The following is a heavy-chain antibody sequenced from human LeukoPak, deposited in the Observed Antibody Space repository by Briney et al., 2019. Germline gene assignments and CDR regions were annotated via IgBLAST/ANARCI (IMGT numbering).Heavy chain of an antibody. CDR1: GYTFTGYY. CDR3: ARVLEPYYFDY. D-gene: IGHD1-1*01. CDR2: INPNSDGT. Sequence: GASVKVSCKASGYTFTGYYMHWVRQAPGQGLEWMGWINPNSDGTNYAQKVQGRVTMTRDTSISTAYMELSRLRSDDTAVYYCARVLEPYYFDYWGQGTLVTVSS. J-gene: IGHJ4*02. V-gene: IGHV1-2*02.